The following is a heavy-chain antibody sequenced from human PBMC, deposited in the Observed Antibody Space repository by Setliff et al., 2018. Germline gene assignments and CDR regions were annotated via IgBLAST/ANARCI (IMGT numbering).Heavy chain of an antibody. V-gene: IGHV3-74*01. J-gene: IGHJ3*02. D-gene: IGHD3-3*01. Sequence: LRLSCAASGITISSYWMHWVRQAPGKGPVWVSYISIDGSSTEYAGSVKGRFTISRDNTKNTVYLQMNSLRVEDTAVYYCARPFGVHTAVDIWGQGTMVTVSS. CDR1: GITISSYW. CDR3: ARPFGVHTAVDI. CDR2: ISIDGSST.